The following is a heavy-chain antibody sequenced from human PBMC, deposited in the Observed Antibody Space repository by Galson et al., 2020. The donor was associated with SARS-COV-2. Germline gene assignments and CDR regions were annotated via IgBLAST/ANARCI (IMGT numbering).Heavy chain of an antibody. Sequence: GESLKISCAASGFTFSSYAMSWVRQAPGKGLEWVSAISGSGGSTYYADSVKGRFTISRDNSKNTLYLQMNSLRAEDTAVYYCAKDRTSSYYYDSSGYIGINDAFDIWGQGTMVTVSS. CDR3: AKDRTSSYYYDSSGYIGINDAFDI. V-gene: IGHV3-23*01. D-gene: IGHD3-22*01. J-gene: IGHJ3*02. CDR2: ISGSGGST. CDR1: GFTFSSYA.